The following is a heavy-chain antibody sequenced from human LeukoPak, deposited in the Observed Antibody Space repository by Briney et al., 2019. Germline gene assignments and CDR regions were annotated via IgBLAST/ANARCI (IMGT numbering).Heavy chain of an antibody. D-gene: IGHD3-10*01. Sequence: ASVKVSCKASGGTFSSYAISWVRQAPGQGLEWMGRIIPIFGTANYAQKFQGRVTITTDESTSTAYMELSSLRSEDTAVYYCAANTLWFGELLYGFQHWGQGTLVTVSS. CDR1: GGTFSSYA. V-gene: IGHV1-69*05. CDR2: IIPIFGTA. J-gene: IGHJ1*01. CDR3: AANTLWFGELLYGFQH.